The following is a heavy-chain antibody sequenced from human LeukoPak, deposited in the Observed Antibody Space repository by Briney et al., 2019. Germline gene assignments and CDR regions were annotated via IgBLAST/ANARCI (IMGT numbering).Heavy chain of an antibody. J-gene: IGHJ4*02. CDR3: ARSGYDILTGYPLSFFDY. Sequence: ASVKVSCKASGYTFTSYGISWVRQAPGQGLEWMGWISSYNGNTNYAQKLQGRVTMTTGTSTSTAYMELRSLRSDDTAVYYCARSGYDILTGYPLSFFDYWGQGTLVTVSS. V-gene: IGHV1-18*04. D-gene: IGHD3-9*01. CDR1: GYTFTSYG. CDR2: ISSYNGNT.